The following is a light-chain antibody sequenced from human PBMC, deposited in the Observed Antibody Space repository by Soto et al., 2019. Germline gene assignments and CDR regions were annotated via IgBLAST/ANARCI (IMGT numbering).Light chain of an antibody. J-gene: IGKJ1*01. CDR2: GAS. CDR1: QTFSNSF. CDR3: QQYGSSPRWT. Sequence: EIVLTQSPGTLSLSPGERATLSFMAIQTFSNSFLSWFQQIPGQAPRLLIYGASMRATGIPDRFSGSGSGTDFTLTISRLEPEDFAVYYCQQYGSSPRWTFGQGTKVDIK. V-gene: IGKV3-20*01.